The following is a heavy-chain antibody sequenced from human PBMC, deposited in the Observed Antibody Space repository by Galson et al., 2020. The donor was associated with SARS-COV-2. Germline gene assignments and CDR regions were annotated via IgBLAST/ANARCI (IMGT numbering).Heavy chain of an antibody. J-gene: IGHJ4*02. V-gene: IGHV4-38-2*02. D-gene: IGHD3-22*01. CDR3: ASNYPYYDSSDIFDY. CDR1: GYSISSGYY. Sequence: GSLRLSCTVSGYSISSGYYWGWIRQPPGKGLEWIGSIYHSGSTYYNPSLKSRVTISVDTSKNQFSLKLSSVTAADTAVYYCASNYPYYDSSDIFDYWGQGTLVTVSS. CDR2: IYHSGST.